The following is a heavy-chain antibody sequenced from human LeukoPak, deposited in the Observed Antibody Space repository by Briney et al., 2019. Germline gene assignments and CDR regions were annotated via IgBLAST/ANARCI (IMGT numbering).Heavy chain of an antibody. J-gene: IGHJ5*02. V-gene: IGHV4-59*01. CDR3: ARVPGYYGSSP. CDR2: IYYSGSI. Sequence: PSETLSLTCTVSGGSISSYCWSWIRQPPGKGLEWIGYIYYSGSINYNPSLKSRVTISVDTSKNQFSLKLSSVTAADTAVYYCARVPGYYGSSPWGQGTLVTVSS. D-gene: IGHD3-10*01. CDR1: GGSISSYC.